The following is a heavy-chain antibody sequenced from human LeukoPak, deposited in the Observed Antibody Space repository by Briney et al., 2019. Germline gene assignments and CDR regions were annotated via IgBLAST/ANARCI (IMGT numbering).Heavy chain of an antibody. Sequence: ASVKVSCKASGYTFTSYGISWVRQAPGQGLEWMGWISAYNGNTNYAQKLQGRVTMTTDTSTSTAYMELGSLRSDDTAVYYCARAPYYYDSSGYYYLYYWGQGTLVTVSS. CDR1: GYTFTSYG. CDR3: ARAPYYYDSSGYYYLYY. V-gene: IGHV1-18*04. J-gene: IGHJ4*02. CDR2: ISAYNGNT. D-gene: IGHD3-22*01.